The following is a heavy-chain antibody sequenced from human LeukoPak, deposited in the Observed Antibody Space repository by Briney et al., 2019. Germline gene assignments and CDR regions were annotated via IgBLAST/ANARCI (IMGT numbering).Heavy chain of an antibody. CDR3: ACGVPHSYYYMDV. V-gene: IGHV4-59*12. CDR2: IYYTGSA. Sequence: PSETLSLTSTVSGDSINTYYCNWIRQPPGKGLEWIAHIYYTGSASYNPSLKSLATISVDTSKNQFSLSLSSVTAADTAVYYCACGVPHSYYYMDVWGKGTTVAVSS. CDR1: GDSINTYY. D-gene: IGHD2-21*01. J-gene: IGHJ6*03.